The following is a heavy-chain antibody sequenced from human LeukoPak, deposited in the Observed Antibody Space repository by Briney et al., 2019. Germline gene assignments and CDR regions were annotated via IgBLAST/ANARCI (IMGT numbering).Heavy chain of an antibody. V-gene: IGHV1-8*02. CDR2: MNPNSGNT. Sequence: ASVKVSCKASGYTFSDYYMHWVRQATGQGLEWMGWMNPNSGNTGYAQKFQGRVTMTRNTSISTAYMELSSLRSEDTAVYYCARGRSSGSYFYWGQGTLVTVSS. CDR3: ARGRSSGSYFY. D-gene: IGHD1-26*01. CDR1: GYTFSDYY. J-gene: IGHJ4*02.